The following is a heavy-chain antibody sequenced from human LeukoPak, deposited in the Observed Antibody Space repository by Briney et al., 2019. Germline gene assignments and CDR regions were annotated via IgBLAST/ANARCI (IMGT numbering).Heavy chain of an antibody. J-gene: IGHJ4*02. CDR3: ARGYSNPRGYLDY. V-gene: IGHV4-34*01. CDR1: GGSFSGYY. Sequence: SETLSLTCAVYGGSFSGYYWSWIRQPPGKGLEWIGEINHSGSTNYNPSLKSRVTISVDTSKNQFSLKLSSVTAADTAVYYCARGYSNPRGYLDYWGQGTLVTVSS. D-gene: IGHD4-11*01. CDR2: INHSGST.